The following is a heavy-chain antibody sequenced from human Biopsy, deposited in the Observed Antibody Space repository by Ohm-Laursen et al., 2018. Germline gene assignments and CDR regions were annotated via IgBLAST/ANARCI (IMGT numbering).Heavy chain of an antibody. J-gene: IGHJ5*02. CDR1: GYTLTELS. Sequence: GSSVKVSRKVSGYTLTELSMHWVRQAPGKGLEWMGGFAPENGKTVYAQNFQARVSMTEDTSTDTAYMELSGLRSEDTAVYFCARGYSRRVSIFEASIYWFDTWGQGTLVTVSS. D-gene: IGHD3-10*01. CDR3: ARGYSRRVSIFEASIYWFDT. V-gene: IGHV1-24*01. CDR2: FAPENGKT.